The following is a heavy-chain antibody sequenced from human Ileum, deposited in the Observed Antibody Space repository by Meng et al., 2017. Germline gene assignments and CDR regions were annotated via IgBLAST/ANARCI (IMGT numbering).Heavy chain of an antibody. J-gene: IGHJ5*02. CDR3: AQPRITMTLGGFRTGWFDP. D-gene: IGHD3-22*01. CDR1: GGSISSSSYY. CDR2: IYYSGST. Sequence: QLQLQESGPGLGKPSETLSRTCTGTGGSISSSSYYWGWIRQPPGKGLEWIGSIYYSGSTYYNPSLKSRVTISVDTSKNQFSLKLSSVTAADTAVYYCAQPRITMTLGGFRTGWFDPWGQGTLVTSPQ. V-gene: IGHV4-39*01.